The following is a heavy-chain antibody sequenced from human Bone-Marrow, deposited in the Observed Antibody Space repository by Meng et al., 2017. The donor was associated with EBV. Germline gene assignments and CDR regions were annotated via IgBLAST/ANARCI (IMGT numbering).Heavy chain of an antibody. J-gene: IGHJ4*02. Sequence: LQLQASGPGLVKPSGTLSLTCTVSGGSISSSSYYWGWIRQPPGKGLEWIGSIYYSGSTYYNPSLKSRVTISVDTSKNQFSLKLSSVTAADTAVYYCATGSSSWSPFDYWGQGTLVTVSS. V-gene: IGHV4-39*01. CDR3: ATGSSSWSPFDY. CDR1: GGSISSSSYY. CDR2: IYYSGST. D-gene: IGHD6-13*01.